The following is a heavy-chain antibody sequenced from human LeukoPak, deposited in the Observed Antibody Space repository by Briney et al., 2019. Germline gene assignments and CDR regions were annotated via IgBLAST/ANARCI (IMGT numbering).Heavy chain of an antibody. Sequence: SETLSLTCTVSGGSLSNSHWSWIRQPAGKGLEWIGIIYKTGSTNYNPSLKSRVTISRDTSKNQFSLKLSSVTAADTAVYYCARREVVVTYDAFDIWGQGTMVTVSS. CDR2: IYKTGST. D-gene: IGHD3-22*01. V-gene: IGHV4-4*07. J-gene: IGHJ3*02. CDR1: GGSLSNSH. CDR3: ARREVVVTYDAFDI.